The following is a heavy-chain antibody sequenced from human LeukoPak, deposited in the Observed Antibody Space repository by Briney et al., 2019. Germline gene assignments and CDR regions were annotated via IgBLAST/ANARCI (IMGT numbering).Heavy chain of an antibody. CDR2: ITWNSDST. V-gene: IGHV3-9*01. D-gene: IGHD3-9*01. CDR1: GFSFDYYA. CDR3: AKGLYYDILTGNWFDP. Sequence: GGSLRLSCAASGFSFDYYAMHWVRQPPGKGLEWVSGITWNSDSTGYADSVKGRFTISRDNAKNSLYLQMNSLSAEDTALYYCAKGLYYDILTGNWFDPWGQGTLVTVSS. J-gene: IGHJ5*02.